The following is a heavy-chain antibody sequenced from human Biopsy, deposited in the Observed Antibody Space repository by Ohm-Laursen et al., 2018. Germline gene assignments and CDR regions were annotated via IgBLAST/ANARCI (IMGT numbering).Heavy chain of an antibody. J-gene: IGHJ6*02. Sequence: SETLSLTCPVYGGSFNGYFWSWIRQPPGQGLEWIGDITLSGSTNYRPSLKRRVTITVDTAKKQFPLSLRSVTAADTAVYYCARVPLPGIGAAYQGRFLYGMDVWGQGTTVSVSS. CDR1: GGSFNGYF. D-gene: IGHD6-13*01. V-gene: IGHV4-34*01. CDR3: ARVPLPGIGAAYQGRFLYGMDV. CDR2: ITLSGST.